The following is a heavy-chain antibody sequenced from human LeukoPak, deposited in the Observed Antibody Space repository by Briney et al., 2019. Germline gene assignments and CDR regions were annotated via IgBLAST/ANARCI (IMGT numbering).Heavy chain of an antibody. V-gene: IGHV3-7*01. CDR3: ARVWGVTVGRLGWFDP. D-gene: IGHD1-26*01. CDR2: IKQDGSEK. Sequence: PGGSLRLSCAASGFTFSSYWMSWVRQAPGKGLEWVANIKQDGSEKYYVDSVKGRFTISRDNAKNSLYLQMNSLRAEDTAVYYCARVWGVTVGRLGWFDPWGQGTLVTVSS. J-gene: IGHJ5*02. CDR1: GFTFSSYW.